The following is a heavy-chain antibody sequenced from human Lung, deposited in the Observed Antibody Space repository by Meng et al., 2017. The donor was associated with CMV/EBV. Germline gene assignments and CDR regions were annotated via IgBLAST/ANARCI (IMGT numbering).Heavy chain of an antibody. CDR3: ARELGGYSHGKNSGYHQYGMDV. CDR1: GFTFNSFW. D-gene: IGHD5-18*01. J-gene: IGHJ6*02. Sequence: GEXXKISCAASGFTFNSFWMSWVRQAPGKGLEWVASIHQDGSESFYVESVRRRFTISRDNAKNSLYVQMSSLRAEDTAVYYCARELGGYSHGKNSGYHQYGMDVWXQGTTVTVSS. V-gene: IGHV3-7*01. CDR2: IHQDGSES.